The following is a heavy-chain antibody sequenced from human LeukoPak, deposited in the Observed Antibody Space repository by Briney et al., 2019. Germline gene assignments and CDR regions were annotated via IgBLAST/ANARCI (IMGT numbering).Heavy chain of an antibody. V-gene: IGHV3-74*01. D-gene: IGHD3-3*01. CDR3: AKDSPYYDFWSGPGIDI. Sequence: GGSLRLSCAASGFTFSDYWMHWVRQAPGKGLVGVSRINSDGRITNYADSVKGRFTISRDNAKNTLYLQMNSLRAEDTAVYYCAKDSPYYDFWSGPGIDIWGQGTMVTVSS. J-gene: IGHJ3*02. CDR1: GFTFSDYW. CDR2: INSDGRIT.